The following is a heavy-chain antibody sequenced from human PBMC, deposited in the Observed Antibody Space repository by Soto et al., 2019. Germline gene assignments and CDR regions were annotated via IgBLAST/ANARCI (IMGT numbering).Heavy chain of an antibody. D-gene: IGHD1-26*01. CDR1: GYTFTSYG. J-gene: IGHJ4*02. V-gene: IGHV1-18*01. CDR3: ASDPKRIVGATSYFDY. Sequence: QVQLVQSGAEVKKPGASVKVSCKASGYTFTSYGISWVRQAPGQGLEWMGWISAYNGNTNYAQKLQGRVTMTTDTSTSTAHMELRSLRSDDTAVYYCASDPKRIVGATSYFDYWGQGTLVTVSS. CDR2: ISAYNGNT.